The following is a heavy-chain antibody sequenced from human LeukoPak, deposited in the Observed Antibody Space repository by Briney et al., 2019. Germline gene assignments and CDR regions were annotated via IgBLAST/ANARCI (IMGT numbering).Heavy chain of an antibody. J-gene: IGHJ4*02. D-gene: IGHD6-19*01. CDR2: ISAYNGNT. V-gene: IGHV1-18*04. CDR3: ARDQFRNSGWYNY. CDR1: GYTFTVYY. Sequence: ASVKVSCKASGYTFTVYYMHWVRQAPGQGLEWMGWISAYNGNTNYAQKLQGRVTMTTDTSTSTVYMELRSLRSDDTAVYYCARDQFRNSGWYNYWGQGTLVTVSS.